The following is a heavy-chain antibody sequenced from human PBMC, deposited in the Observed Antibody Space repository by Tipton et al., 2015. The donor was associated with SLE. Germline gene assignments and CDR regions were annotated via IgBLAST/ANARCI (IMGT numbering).Heavy chain of an antibody. CDR3: TTNRGYNSGWSDY. CDR2: IKSKSDGETT. J-gene: IGHJ4*02. CDR1: GFTFSNTW. Sequence: SLRLSCFASGFTFSNTWLKWVRQAPGKGLEWVGRIKSKSDGETTDYEGPVKGRFSISRDDSKNTLYLQMNSLKTEDTGLYYCTTNRGYNSGWSDYWGQGTLVTVSS. V-gene: IGHV3-15*01. D-gene: IGHD6-19*01.